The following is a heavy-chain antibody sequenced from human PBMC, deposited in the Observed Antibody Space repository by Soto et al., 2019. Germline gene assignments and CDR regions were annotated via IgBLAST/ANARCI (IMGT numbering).Heavy chain of an antibody. V-gene: IGHV3-53*04. CDR1: GFTVSSNY. CDR2: IYSGGST. J-gene: IGHJ6*02. D-gene: IGHD1-26*01. Sequence: EVQLVESGGGLVQPGGSLRLSCAASGFTVSSNYMSWVRQAPGKGLEWVSVIYSGGSTYYADSVKGRFTISRHNSKNTLYLQMNSLRAEDTAVYYCARVEMGGLEYGMDVWGQGTTVTVSS. CDR3: ARVEMGGLEYGMDV.